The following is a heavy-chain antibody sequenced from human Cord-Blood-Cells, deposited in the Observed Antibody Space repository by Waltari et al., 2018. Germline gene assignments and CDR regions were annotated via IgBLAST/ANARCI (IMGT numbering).Heavy chain of an antibody. CDR1: GYTFTSYA. J-gene: IGHJ4*02. Sequence: QVQLVQSGAAVKKPGASVKVSCKASGYTFTSYALHWVRQAPGQRLEWMGWINAGNGNTKYSQKFQGRVTITRDTSASTAYMELSSLRSEDTAVYYCARDRCTNGVCYFDYWGQGTLVTVSS. V-gene: IGHV1-3*01. CDR3: ARDRCTNGVCYFDY. CDR2: INAGNGNT. D-gene: IGHD2-8*01.